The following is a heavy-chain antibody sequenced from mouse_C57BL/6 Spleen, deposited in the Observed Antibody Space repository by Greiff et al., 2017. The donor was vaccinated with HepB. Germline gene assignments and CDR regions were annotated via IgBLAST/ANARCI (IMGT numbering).Heavy chain of an antibody. J-gene: IGHJ4*01. CDR3: ARSGPYYSNDYAMDY. CDR1: GYSFTDYN. CDR2: INPNYGTT. D-gene: IGHD2-5*01. Sequence: EVQRVESGPELVKPGASVKISCKASGYSFTDYNMNWVKQSNGKSLEWIGVINPNYGTTSYNQKFKGKASLTVDQSSSTAYMQLNSLTSEDSAVYYCARSGPYYSNDYAMDYWGQGTSVTVSS. V-gene: IGHV1-39*01.